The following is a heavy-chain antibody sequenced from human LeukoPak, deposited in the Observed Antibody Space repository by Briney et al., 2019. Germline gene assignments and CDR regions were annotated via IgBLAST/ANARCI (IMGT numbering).Heavy chain of an antibody. J-gene: IGHJ4*02. CDR3: ATSYDMGWLIGY. CDR2: IKQDGSEK. CDR1: GFTFGDTW. Sequence: GGSLRLSCAASGFTFGDTWMNWVRQVPGQGLKRVANIKQDGSEKFYVASVKGRFTISRDNGKSSLYLQMNSLRAEDTALYYCATSYDMGWLIGYWGQGTLVTVSS. V-gene: IGHV3-7*03. D-gene: IGHD3/OR15-3a*01.